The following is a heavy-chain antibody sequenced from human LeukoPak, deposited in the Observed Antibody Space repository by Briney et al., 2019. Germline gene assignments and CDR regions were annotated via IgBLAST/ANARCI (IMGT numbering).Heavy chain of an antibody. CDR3: ARIPHGSRSNYYYYYGMDV. CDR2: IYYSGST. D-gene: IGHD2-21*01. CDR1: GGSISSYY. V-gene: IGHV4-59*01. Sequence: SETLSLTCTVSGGSISSYYWSWIRQPPGKGLEWIGYIYYSGSTNYNPSLKSRVTISVDTSKNQFSLKLSSVTAADTAVYYCARIPHGSRSNYYYYYGMDVWGQGTTVTVSS. J-gene: IGHJ6*02.